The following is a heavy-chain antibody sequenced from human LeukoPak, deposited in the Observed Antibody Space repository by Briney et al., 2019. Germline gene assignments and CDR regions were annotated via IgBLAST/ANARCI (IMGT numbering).Heavy chain of an antibody. J-gene: IGHJ5*02. CDR2: FDPEDGET. CDR3: ATRLIFYRRTGNWFDP. V-gene: IGHV1-24*01. Sequence: ASVNVSCKVSGYTLTELSMHWVRQAPGKGLEWMGGFDPEDGETIYAQKFQGRVTMTEDTSTDTAYMELSSLRSEDTAVYYCATRLIFYRRTGNWFDPWGQGTLVTVSS. CDR1: GYTLTELS. D-gene: IGHD2-8*01.